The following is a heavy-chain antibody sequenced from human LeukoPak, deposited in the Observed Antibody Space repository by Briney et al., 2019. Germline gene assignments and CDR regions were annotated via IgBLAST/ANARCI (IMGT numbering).Heavy chain of an antibody. CDR1: GFTFSSYA. CDR2: ISGSGGNT. V-gene: IGHV3-23*01. J-gene: IGHJ4*02. D-gene: IGHD6-13*01. CDR3: ARHSRGRWYVFDY. Sequence: GWSLRLSCAASGFTFSSYAMSWVRQAPGKGLEWVSGISGSGGNTYYADSVKGRFTISRDNSNNTMYLQMNSLRAADPSVYYCARHSRGRWYVFDYWGQGTLVTVSS.